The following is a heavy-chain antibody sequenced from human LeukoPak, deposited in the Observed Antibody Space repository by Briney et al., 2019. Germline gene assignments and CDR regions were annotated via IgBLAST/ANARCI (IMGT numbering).Heavy chain of an antibody. J-gene: IGHJ4*02. V-gene: IGHV7-4-1*02. Sequence: ASVKVSCKASGYTFTSYGISWVRQAPGQGLEWMGWINTNTGNPTYAQGFTGRFVFSLDTSVSTAYLQISSLKAEDTAVYYCARDACGGDCYIYFDYWGQGTLVTVSS. CDR1: GYTFTSYG. CDR3: ARDACGGDCYIYFDY. CDR2: INTNTGNP. D-gene: IGHD2-21*02.